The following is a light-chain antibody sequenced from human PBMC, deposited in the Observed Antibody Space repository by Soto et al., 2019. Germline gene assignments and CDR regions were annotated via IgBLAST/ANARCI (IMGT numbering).Light chain of an antibody. J-gene: IGKJ2*01. CDR1: QSISNW. V-gene: IGKV1-5*03. CDR3: QQYYSTPDT. Sequence: DIQMTQSPSTLSASVGDRVTITCRASQSISNWLAWYQQKPGQPPKLLIYWASTRESGVPDRFSGSGSGTDFTLTVSSLQAEDLAVYYCQQYYSTPDTFGQGTKLEIK. CDR2: WAS.